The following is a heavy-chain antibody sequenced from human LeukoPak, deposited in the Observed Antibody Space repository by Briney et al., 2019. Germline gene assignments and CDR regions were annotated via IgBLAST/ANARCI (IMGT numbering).Heavy chain of an antibody. Sequence: GGSLRLSCAASGFTFSSYAMSWVRQAPGKGLEWVSAISGSGGSTYYADSVKGRFTISRDNSKNTLYLQMNSLRAEDTAIYYCAKDCVLYSSSPIDYWGQGTLVTVSS. CDR3: AKDCVLYSSSPIDY. J-gene: IGHJ4*02. CDR2: ISGSGGST. CDR1: GFTFSSYA. V-gene: IGHV3-23*01. D-gene: IGHD3-22*01.